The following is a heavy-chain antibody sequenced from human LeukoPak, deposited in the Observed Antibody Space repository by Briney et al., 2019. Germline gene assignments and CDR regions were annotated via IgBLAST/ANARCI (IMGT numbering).Heavy chain of an antibody. CDR3: AAITGGMDV. Sequence: SETLSLTCTVSGGSISSYYWSWIRQPPGKGLEWIGYIYYSGSTNYNPSLKSRVTISVDTSKNQFSLRLSSVTAADTAVYYCAAITGGMDVWGQGTTVTVSS. V-gene: IGHV4-59*01. J-gene: IGHJ6*02. D-gene: IGHD5-12*01. CDR1: GGSISSYY. CDR2: IYYSGST.